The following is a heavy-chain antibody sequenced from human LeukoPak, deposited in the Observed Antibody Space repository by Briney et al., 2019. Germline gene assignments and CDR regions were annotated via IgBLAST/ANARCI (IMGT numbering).Heavy chain of an antibody. CDR1: GGSITSGGYY. D-gene: IGHD1-26*01. J-gene: IGHJ4*02. CDR2: INHSGST. V-gene: IGHV4-30-2*01. CDR3: ARTSGSYRPIDY. Sequence: SQTLSLTCTVSGGSITSGGYYWSWIRQPPGKGLEWIGEINHSGSTNYNPSLKSRVTISVDTSKNQFSLKLSSVTAADTAVYYCARTSGSYRPIDYWGQGTLVTVSS.